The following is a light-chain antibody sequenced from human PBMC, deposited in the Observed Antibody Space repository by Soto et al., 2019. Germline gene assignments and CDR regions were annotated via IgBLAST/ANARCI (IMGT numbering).Light chain of an antibody. CDR3: QKYNSAPPDT. J-gene: IGKJ5*01. CDR2: AAS. V-gene: IGKV1-27*01. Sequence: DIQMTQSPSSLSASVGDRVTITCRASQGISNYLARYQQKPGKVPKLLIYAASTLQSGVPSRFSGSGSGTDFTLTISSLQPEDVATYYCQKYNSAPPDTFGQGTRLEIK. CDR1: QGISNY.